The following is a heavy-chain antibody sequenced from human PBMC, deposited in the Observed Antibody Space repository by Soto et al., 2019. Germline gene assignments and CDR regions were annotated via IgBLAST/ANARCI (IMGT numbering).Heavy chain of an antibody. CDR2: IIPILGIA. Sequence: QVQLVQSGAEVKKPGSSVKVSCKASGGTFSSYTISWVRQAPGQGLEWMGRIIPILGIANYAQKFQGRVTMTADKSTSTAYRELSSLRSEDTAVYYCASGEGPDENWFDPWGQGTLVTVSS. J-gene: IGHJ5*02. CDR1: GGTFSSYT. V-gene: IGHV1-69*02. CDR3: ASGEGPDENWFDP. D-gene: IGHD3-10*01.